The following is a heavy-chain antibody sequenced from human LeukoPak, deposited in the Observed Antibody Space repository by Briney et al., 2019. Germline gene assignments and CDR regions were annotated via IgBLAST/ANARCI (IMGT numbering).Heavy chain of an antibody. CDR3: AKDRATYYSGGFDY. Sequence: PGESLRPSCAASGFAFSNYAMSWVRQAPGKGLEWVSTIRGSGGNTYYADSVKGRFTISRDNSKNTLYLQMNSLSAEDTAVYFCAKDRATYYSGGFDYWGQGTLLTVSS. CDR1: GFAFSNYA. V-gene: IGHV3-23*01. D-gene: IGHD3-10*01. J-gene: IGHJ4*02. CDR2: IRGSGGNT.